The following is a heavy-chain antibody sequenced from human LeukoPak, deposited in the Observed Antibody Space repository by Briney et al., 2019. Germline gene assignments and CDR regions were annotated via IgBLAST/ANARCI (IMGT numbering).Heavy chain of an antibody. J-gene: IGHJ4*02. Sequence: TSQTLSLTCTVSGGSISSGSYYWSWIRQPAGKGLEWIGYIYYSGSTNYNPSLKSRVTISVDTSKNQFSLKLSSVTAADTAVYYCARARSRKPAFDHWGQGTLVTVSS. CDR3: ARARSRKPAFDH. D-gene: IGHD3-16*01. V-gene: IGHV4-61*10. CDR2: IYYSGST. CDR1: GGSISSGSYY.